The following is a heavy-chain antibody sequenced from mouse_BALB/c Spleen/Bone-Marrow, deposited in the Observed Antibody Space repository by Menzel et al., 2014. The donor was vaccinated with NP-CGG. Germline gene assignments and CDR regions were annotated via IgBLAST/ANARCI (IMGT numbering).Heavy chain of an antibody. Sequence: DVQLEESRGDVEKPEVPLKLSCATSGFTLSEYYMYWVRQTPEKRLEWVAYISNGVGSTYYPDTVKGRFTISRDNAKNTLYLQMSRLKSEDTAMYYCARQGIYYGFFTLAYWRKATL. CDR1: GFTLSEYY. CDR2: ISNGVGST. CDR3: ARQGIYYGFFTLAY. D-gene: IGHD2-2*01. V-gene: IGHV5-12*02. J-gene: IGHJ3*01.